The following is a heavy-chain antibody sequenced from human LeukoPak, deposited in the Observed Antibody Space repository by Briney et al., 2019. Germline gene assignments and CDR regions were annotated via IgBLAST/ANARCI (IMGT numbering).Heavy chain of an antibody. CDR3: AGGALDY. V-gene: IGHV3-7*04. CDR2: ISQDGRQQ. CDR1: GFTFSDYW. J-gene: IGHJ4*02. Sequence: GGSLRLSCAASGFTFSDYWMSWVRQSPGQGLEWVAKISQDGRQQRFVDSVKGRFTISRDNGKNLLFLQMDSLRAEDTAVYYCAGGALDYWGPGALLSVSS.